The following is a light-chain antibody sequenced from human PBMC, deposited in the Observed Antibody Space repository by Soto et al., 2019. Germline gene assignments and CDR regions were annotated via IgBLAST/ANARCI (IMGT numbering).Light chain of an antibody. CDR1: SSDVGAYNF. J-gene: IGLJ1*01. CDR2: DVS. CDR3: ISYTSSSTHV. Sequence: QSALTQPASVSGSPGQSITMSCTGTSSDVGAYNFVSWYQQHPGKLPKLMIFDVSRRPSGVSDRFSGSKSGNTASLTISGLQAEDEGDYYCISYTSSSTHVFGSGTKVTVL. V-gene: IGLV2-14*03.